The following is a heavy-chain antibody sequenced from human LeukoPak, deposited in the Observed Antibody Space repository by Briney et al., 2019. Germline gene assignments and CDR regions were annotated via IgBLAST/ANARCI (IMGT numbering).Heavy chain of an antibody. CDR2: ISAYNGNT. D-gene: IGHD3-3*01. Sequence: ASVKVSCKASGYTFTSYGISWVRQAPGQGLEWMGWISAYNGNTNYAQKLQGRVTMTTDTSTSTAYMELRSLRSDDTAVYYCARVGITLFGVVHYYYYGMDVWGQGTTVTLSS. CDR1: GYTFTSYG. CDR3: ARVGITLFGVVHYYYYGMDV. J-gene: IGHJ6*02. V-gene: IGHV1-18*01.